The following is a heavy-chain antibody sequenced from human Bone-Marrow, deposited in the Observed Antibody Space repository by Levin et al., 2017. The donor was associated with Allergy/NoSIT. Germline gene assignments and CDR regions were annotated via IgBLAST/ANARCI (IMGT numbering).Heavy chain of an antibody. CDR2: ISWNSGSI. CDR3: AKDVSRFLEWCSGGMDV. J-gene: IGHJ6*02. D-gene: IGHD3-3*01. Sequence: SLKISCAASTFSFDHFAMLWVRQAPGKGLEWVSGISWNSGSIGYADSVKGRFTISRDNARNSLYLEMKSLRPEDTALYYCAKDVSRFLEWCSGGMDVWGQGTTVIVS. V-gene: IGHV3-9*01. CDR1: TFSFDHFA.